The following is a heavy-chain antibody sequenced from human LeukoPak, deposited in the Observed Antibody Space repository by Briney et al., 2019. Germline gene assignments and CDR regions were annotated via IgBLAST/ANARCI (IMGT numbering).Heavy chain of an antibody. CDR2: ISSSDYI. Sequence: GGSLRLSCAASGFTFSSYSMNWVRQAPGKGLEWVSSISSSDYIYYADSVKGRFTISRDNAKNSLFLQMNSLRAEDTAVYYCARVVRNYYDRSGYYPYYFDYWGQGTLVTVSP. D-gene: IGHD3-22*01. CDR3: ARVVRNYYDRSGYYPYYFDY. J-gene: IGHJ4*02. V-gene: IGHV3-21*01. CDR1: GFTFSSYS.